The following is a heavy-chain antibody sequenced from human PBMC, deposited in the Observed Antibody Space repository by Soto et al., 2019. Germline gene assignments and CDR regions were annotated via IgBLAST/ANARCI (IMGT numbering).Heavy chain of an antibody. CDR3: ARPALVGATIDAFDI. CDR2: IYYSGSI. J-gene: IGHJ3*02. CDR1: GGSMRSYY. D-gene: IGHD1-26*01. V-gene: IGHV4-59*01. Sequence: QVQLQESGPGLVKPSETLSLMCTVSGGSMRSYYWSWIRQPPGKGLEWIGYIYYSGSIKYSPSLKSRVTISVDTSKNQFSLKVTSVTAADTAVYYCARPALVGATIDAFDIWGHGTRVTVSS.